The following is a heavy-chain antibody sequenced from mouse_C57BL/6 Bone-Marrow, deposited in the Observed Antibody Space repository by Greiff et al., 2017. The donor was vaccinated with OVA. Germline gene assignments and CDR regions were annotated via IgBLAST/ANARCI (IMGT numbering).Heavy chain of an antibody. J-gene: IGHJ3*01. CDR1: GYAFSSPW. Sequence: VQLQQSGPELVKPGASVKISCKASGYAFSSPWMNWVKQRPGKGLEWIGRIYPGDGDTNYNGKFKGKATLTADKSSSTAYMQLSSLTSEDSAVYFCARTGDNYGFAYWGQGTLVTVSA. CDR2: IYPGDGDT. D-gene: IGHD1-1*01. V-gene: IGHV1-82*01. CDR3: ARTGDNYGFAY.